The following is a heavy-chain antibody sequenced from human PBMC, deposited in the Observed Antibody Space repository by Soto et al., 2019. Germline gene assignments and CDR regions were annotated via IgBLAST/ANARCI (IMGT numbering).Heavy chain of an antibody. D-gene: IGHD6-19*01. CDR3: AKYGRDSSAWKADY. J-gene: IGHJ4*02. Sequence: EVELLESGGGLVQPGGSLRLSCAASGFTFSSFSMTWVRQAPGKGLEWVSAISGSGGTTYYADSVKDRFTISRDNSKSTLFLQMHSLRAEDTAVYYSAKYGRDSSAWKADYWGQGTLVTVSS. CDR2: ISGSGGTT. V-gene: IGHV3-23*01. CDR1: GFTFSSFS.